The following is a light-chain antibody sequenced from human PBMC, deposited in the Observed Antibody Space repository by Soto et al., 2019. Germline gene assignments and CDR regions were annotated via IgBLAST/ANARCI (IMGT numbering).Light chain of an antibody. V-gene: IGKV3-11*01. CDR2: DTS. J-gene: IGKJ2*01. CDR1: QSVNSS. CDR3: QQRSSWPT. Sequence: EIVLTQSPATLSLSPGERATLSCRASQSVNSSLAWYQQKCGQAPRLLIYDTSNRATGIPDRFSGSGSGTDFTLTISSLEPEDFAVYYCQQRSSWPTFGQGTRLEIK.